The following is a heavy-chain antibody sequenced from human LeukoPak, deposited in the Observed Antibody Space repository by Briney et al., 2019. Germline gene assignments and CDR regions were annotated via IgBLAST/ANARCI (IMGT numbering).Heavy chain of an antibody. CDR3: ARGEGVTGYASFDY. CDR1: GFTFSSHA. J-gene: IGHJ4*02. D-gene: IGHD3-9*01. Sequence: PGGSLRLSCAASGFTFSSHAMSWVRQAPGKGLEWVSAISGSGGSTYYADSVTGRFTISRDNAKSTLYLQMNSLRVEDTAVYYCARGEGVTGYASFDYWGRGTTVTVSS. CDR2: ISGSGGST. V-gene: IGHV3-23*01.